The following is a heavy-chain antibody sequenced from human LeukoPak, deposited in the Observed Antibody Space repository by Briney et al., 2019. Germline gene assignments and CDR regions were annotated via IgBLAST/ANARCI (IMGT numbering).Heavy chain of an antibody. CDR1: GGSISSSSYY. CDR2: IYYRGST. Sequence: SETLSLTCTVSGGSISSSSYYWGWIRQPPGKGLEWIGSIYYRGSTYYNPSLKSRVTISVDTSKNQFSLNVSSVTAADTAVYYCARIGLGELSFLPEEAFDIWGQGTMVTVSS. CDR3: ARIGLGELSFLPEEAFDI. J-gene: IGHJ3*02. D-gene: IGHD3-16*02. V-gene: IGHV4-39*07.